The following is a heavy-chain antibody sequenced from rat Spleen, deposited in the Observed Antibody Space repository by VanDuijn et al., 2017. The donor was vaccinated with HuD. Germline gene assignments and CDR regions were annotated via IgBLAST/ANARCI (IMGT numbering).Heavy chain of an antibody. CDR1: GFTFNNYW. Sequence: EVQLVESGGGLVQPGRSLKLSCVASGFTFNNYWMTWIRQAPGKGLEWVAEINKNSRTIKYIPSVKDKFTISRDNAQNTLYLQMSKLGSEDTAIYYCARLRTSPFYFDYWGQGVMVTVSS. CDR2: INKNSRTI. D-gene: IGHD3-8*01. CDR3: ARLRTSPFYFDY. V-gene: IGHV4-2*01. J-gene: IGHJ2*01.